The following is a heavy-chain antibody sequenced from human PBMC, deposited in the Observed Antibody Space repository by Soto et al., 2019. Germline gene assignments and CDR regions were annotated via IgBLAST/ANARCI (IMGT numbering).Heavy chain of an antibody. J-gene: IGHJ4*02. V-gene: IGHV1-18*01. Sequence: QVQLVQSGGEVKRPGASVKVSCKASAYRFTIYDITWVRQAPGQGPEWMGWIRTSNGETRYAQNFQGRVTMTTDTSTNTVFRDLSSLRSDDTAVYYCATAVGTSGWFNYWGQGTVLIVSS. CDR1: AYRFTIYD. CDR3: ATAVGTSGWFNY. CDR2: IRTSNGET. D-gene: IGHD6-13*01.